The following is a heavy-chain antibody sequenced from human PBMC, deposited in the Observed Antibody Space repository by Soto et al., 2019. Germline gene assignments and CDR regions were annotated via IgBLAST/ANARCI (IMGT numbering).Heavy chain of an antibody. Sequence: LRLSCAASGFTFSSYGMHWVRQAPGKGLEWVAVISYDGSNKYYADSVKGRFTISRDNSKNTLYLQMNSLRAEDTAVYYCAKDSLFRKYSSSYDLAYWGHGTLVTVSS. V-gene: IGHV3-30*18. CDR1: GFTFSSYG. CDR3: AKDSLFRKYSSSYDLAY. CDR2: ISYDGSNK. D-gene: IGHD6-6*01. J-gene: IGHJ4*01.